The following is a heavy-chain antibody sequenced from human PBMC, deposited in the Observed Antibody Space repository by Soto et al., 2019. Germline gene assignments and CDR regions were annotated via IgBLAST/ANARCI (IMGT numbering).Heavy chain of an antibody. CDR2: ISAYNGNT. V-gene: IGHV1-18*01. CDR3: ARDSRYSGFEFGNWFDP. Sequence: GASVKVSCKASGYMFSSYGISWLRQAPGRGLEWVGWISAYNGNTNYAQKFQDKVQGRVTMTTDTSTTTAYLELRSLRTDDTAVYYCARDSRYSGFEFGNWFDPWGQGTLVTVSS. D-gene: IGHD5-12*01. J-gene: IGHJ5*02. CDR1: GYMFSSYG.